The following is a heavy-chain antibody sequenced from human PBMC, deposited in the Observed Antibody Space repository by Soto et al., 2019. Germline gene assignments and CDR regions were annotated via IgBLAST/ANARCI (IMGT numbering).Heavy chain of an antibody. CDR3: ARNAHCINGVCLVLPDYYYYGMDV. CDR1: GGTFSSYA. D-gene: IGHD2-8*01. CDR2: IIPIFGTA. J-gene: IGHJ6*02. V-gene: IGHV1-69*13. Sequence: SVKVSCKASGGTFSSYAIGWVRQAPGQGLEWMGGIIPIFGTANYAQKFQGRVTITADESTSTAYMELSSLRSEDTAVYYCARNAHCINGVCLVLPDYYYYGMDVWGQGTTVTVSS.